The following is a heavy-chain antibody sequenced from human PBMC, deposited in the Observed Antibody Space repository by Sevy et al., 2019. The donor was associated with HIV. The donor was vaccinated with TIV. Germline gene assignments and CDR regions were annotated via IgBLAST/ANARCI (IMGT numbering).Heavy chain of an antibody. Sequence: SETLSLTCTVSGGSISSSSFYWGWIRQPPGKGLEWIGSIYYSGSTYYNPSLKSRVTISEDTSKNQFSLKLSSVTAAETAVYYCARHPPYYYDSSGYYGGDFDYWGQGTLVTVSS. V-gene: IGHV4-39*01. J-gene: IGHJ4*02. CDR3: ARHPPYYYDSSGYYGGDFDY. CDR2: IYYSGST. D-gene: IGHD3-22*01. CDR1: GGSISSSSFY.